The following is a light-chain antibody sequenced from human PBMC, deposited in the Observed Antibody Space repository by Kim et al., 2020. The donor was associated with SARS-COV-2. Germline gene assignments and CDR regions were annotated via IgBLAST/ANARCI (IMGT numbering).Light chain of an antibody. Sequence: SYELTQPPSVSVSPGQTASITCSGDKLGDKYACWYQQKPGQSLVLVIYQDNMRPSGIPERFSGSNSGNTATLTISGTQAMDEADYYCQAWDSSTYVFGTGTKVTVL. J-gene: IGLJ1*01. CDR2: QDN. CDR3: QAWDSSTYV. CDR1: KLGDKY. V-gene: IGLV3-1*01.